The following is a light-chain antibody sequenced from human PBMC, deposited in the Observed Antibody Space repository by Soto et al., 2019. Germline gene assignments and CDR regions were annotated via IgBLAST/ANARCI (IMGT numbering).Light chain of an antibody. CDR1: QGIGSD. CDR3: LQHNSYPPT. Sequence: DIQMTQSPSSLSASVGDRVTITCRASQGIGSDLGWYQQKPGKAPKRLSYAASSLQSGVPSRFSGSGSGTEFTLTIRSLQPEDFATYYCLQHNSYPPTFGGGTKVEIK. J-gene: IGKJ4*01. V-gene: IGKV1-17*01. CDR2: AAS.